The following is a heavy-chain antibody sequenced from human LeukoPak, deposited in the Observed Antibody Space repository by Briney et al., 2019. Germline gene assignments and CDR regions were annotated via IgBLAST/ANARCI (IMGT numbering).Heavy chain of an antibody. CDR3: AKDRFDY. CDR2: VNSDGSGT. J-gene: IGHJ4*02. CDR1: GFTFSRYS. Sequence: GGSLRLSCAASGFTFSRYSMHWVRQAPGKGLVWVSHVNSDGSGTDYADSVKGRFTISRDNAKNTLYLQMNSLRAEDTAVYYCAKDRFDYWGQGTLVTVSS. V-gene: IGHV3-74*01.